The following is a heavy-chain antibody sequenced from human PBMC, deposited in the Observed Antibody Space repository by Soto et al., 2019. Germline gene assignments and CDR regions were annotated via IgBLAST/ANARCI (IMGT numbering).Heavy chain of an antibody. Sequence: LRLSCAASGFTFDDYTMHWVRQAPGKGLEWVSLISWDGGSTYYADSVKGRFTISRDNSKNSLYLQMNSLRTEDTALYYCAKDMSRYSGSLDVWGQGTTVTVSS. CDR2: ISWDGGST. D-gene: IGHD1-26*01. CDR3: AKDMSRYSGSLDV. J-gene: IGHJ6*02. CDR1: GFTFDDYT. V-gene: IGHV3-43*01.